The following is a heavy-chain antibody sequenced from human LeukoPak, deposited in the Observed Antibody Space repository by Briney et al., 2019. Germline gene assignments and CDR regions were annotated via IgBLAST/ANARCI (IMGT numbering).Heavy chain of an antibody. D-gene: IGHD2-15*01. CDR2: ISYDGSNK. V-gene: IGHV3-30*03. CDR1: GFTFSHHA. Sequence: GGSLRLSCAASGFTFSHHAMHWVRRSPGKGLEWAALISYDGSNKYYANSVKGRFTISRDNPKNTLYLQMNSLRAEDTAVYYCARDLGYYSGGSCYSDGAFDIWGQGTMVTVSS. J-gene: IGHJ3*02. CDR3: ARDLGYYSGGSCYSDGAFDI.